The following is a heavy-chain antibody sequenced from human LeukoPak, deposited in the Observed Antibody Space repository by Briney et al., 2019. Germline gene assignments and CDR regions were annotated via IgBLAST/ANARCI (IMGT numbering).Heavy chain of an antibody. D-gene: IGHD3-3*01. Sequence: PGGSLRLSCVASGFTLSGYWMSWVRQAPGKGLEWVANIKQDGSEKYYVDSLKGRFTISRVNAKNSLYLQMNSLRAEDTAVYYCARERLLWGDPGGFDPLGQGTPVTVSS. V-gene: IGHV3-7*01. CDR3: ARERLLWGDPGGFDP. CDR2: IKQDGSEK. CDR1: GFTLSGYW. J-gene: IGHJ5*02.